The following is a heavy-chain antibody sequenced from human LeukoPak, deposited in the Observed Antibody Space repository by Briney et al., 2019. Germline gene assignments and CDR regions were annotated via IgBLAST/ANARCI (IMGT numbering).Heavy chain of an antibody. J-gene: IGHJ4*02. CDR3: ARTANWGPYYFDY. Sequence: ASVKVSCTASGYTFTVYYMHWVRQAPGQGLEWMGWINPNSGGTNYAQKFQGRVTMTRDTSISTAYMELSRLRSDDTAVYYCARTANWGPYYFDYWGQGTLVTVSS. CDR2: INPNSGGT. D-gene: IGHD7-27*01. V-gene: IGHV1-2*02. CDR1: GYTFTVYY.